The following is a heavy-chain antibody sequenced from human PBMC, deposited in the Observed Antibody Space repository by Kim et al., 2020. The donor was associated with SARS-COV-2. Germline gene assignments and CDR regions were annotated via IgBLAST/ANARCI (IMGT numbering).Heavy chain of an antibody. J-gene: IGHJ4*02. CDR2: ISYDGSNK. Sequence: GGSLRLSCAASGFTFSSYGMHWVRQAPGKGLEWVAVISYDGSNKYYADSVKGRFTISRDNSKNTLYLQMNSLRAEDTAVYYCAKDVTVTTLNNVLFDYWGQGTLVTVSS. CDR1: GFTFSSYG. CDR3: AKDVTVTTLNNVLFDY. V-gene: IGHV3-30*18. D-gene: IGHD4-17*01.